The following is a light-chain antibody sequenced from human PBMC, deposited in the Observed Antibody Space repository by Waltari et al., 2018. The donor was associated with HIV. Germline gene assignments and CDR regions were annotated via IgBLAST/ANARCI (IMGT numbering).Light chain of an antibody. J-gene: IGLJ2*01. CDR3: TTYTAKDSLL. V-gene: IGLV2-14*01. Sequence: SALTQPASVSGSPGQSVTISCPGTTTDFDLHNFLSWYQQHPGKAPQLIIFGVNYRPSGISSRFSASKSGDTASLTISGLQSGDEADYYCTTYTAKDSLLIGSGTKLTVL. CDR1: TTDFDLHNF. CDR2: GVN.